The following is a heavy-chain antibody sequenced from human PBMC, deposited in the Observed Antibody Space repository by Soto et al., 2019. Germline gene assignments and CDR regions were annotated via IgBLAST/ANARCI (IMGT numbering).Heavy chain of an antibody. J-gene: IGHJ4*02. V-gene: IGHV4-34*01. CDR1: GGSFSGYY. CDR2: INHSGST. CDR3: ARAPGYCSSTSCYPYYFDY. Sequence: QVQLQQWGAGLLKPSETLSLTCAVYGGSFSGYYWSWIRQPPGKGLEWIGEINHSGSTNYNPTLKSRVTISVDTYKNQFSLKLSSVTAADTAVYYCARAPGYCSSTSCYPYYFDYWGQGTLVTVSS. D-gene: IGHD2-2*01.